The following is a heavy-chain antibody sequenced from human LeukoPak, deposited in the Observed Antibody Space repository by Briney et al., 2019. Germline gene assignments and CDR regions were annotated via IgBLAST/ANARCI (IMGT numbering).Heavy chain of an antibody. J-gene: IGHJ4*02. V-gene: IGHV4-59*01. CDR1: GGSISSYY. D-gene: IGHD3-16*01. CDR3: ARDRGSWGAWYFDY. CDR2: IYYSGST. Sequence: SETLSLTCTVPGGSISSYYWSWIRQPPGKGLEWIGYIYYSGSTNYNPSLKSRVTISVDTSKNQFSLKLSSVTAADTAVYYCARDRGSWGAWYFDYWGQGTLVTVSS.